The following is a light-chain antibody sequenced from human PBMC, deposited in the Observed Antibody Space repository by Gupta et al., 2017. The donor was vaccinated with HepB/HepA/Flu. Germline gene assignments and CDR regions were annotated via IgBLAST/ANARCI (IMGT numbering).Light chain of an antibody. J-gene: IGKJ1*01. V-gene: IGKV3-15*01. CDR3: QQENHCPRT. CDR2: GAS. CDR1: QNVSSD. Sequence: EIVMTQSPATLSVSPGERATFSCRASQNVSSDLAWFQQKPGQAPRLVIYGASTRATGIPDTFSGSGSGTEFILTISSRQSEDFAVYYCQQENHCPRTFGQGTKVEIK.